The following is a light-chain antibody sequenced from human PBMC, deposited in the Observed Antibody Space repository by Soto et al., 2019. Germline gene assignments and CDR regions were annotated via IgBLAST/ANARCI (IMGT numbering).Light chain of an antibody. CDR1: QSVGSN. CDR2: GES. J-gene: IGKJ1*01. V-gene: IGKV3-15*01. Sequence: EIVMTQSPATLSVSPGERVTLSCRASQSVGSNFAWYQQKPGQVPRLLIYGESSRATGIPTTFSGSGSGAECTLTISSLQSEDFASYYCQQYNNWPRTFVQGTRVEIK. CDR3: QQYNNWPRT.